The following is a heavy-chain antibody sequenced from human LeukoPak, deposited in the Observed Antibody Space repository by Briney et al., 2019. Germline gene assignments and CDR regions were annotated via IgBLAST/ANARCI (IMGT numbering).Heavy chain of an antibody. J-gene: IGHJ5*02. Sequence: SETLSLTCTVSGGSISSGRYYWSWTRQPAGKGLEWIGRIYTSWSPNYNPSLKSRVTISVDTSKNQFSLKLSSVTAADTAVYYCARGGSYPGYWFDPWGQGTLVTVSS. CDR2: IYTSWSP. D-gene: IGHD1-26*01. CDR1: GGSISSGRYY. V-gene: IGHV4-61*02. CDR3: ARGGSYPGYWFDP.